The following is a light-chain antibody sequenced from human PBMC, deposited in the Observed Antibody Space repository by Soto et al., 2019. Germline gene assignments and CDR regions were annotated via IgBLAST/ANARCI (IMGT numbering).Light chain of an antibody. J-gene: IGKJ5*01. CDR1: QSISSY. V-gene: IGKV1-39*01. CDR2: AAS. CDR3: QQSYSTPRIT. Sequence: DIQMTQSPSSLSASVGDRVTITCRASQSISSYLNWYQQKLGKAPKLLIYAASSLQSGVPSRFSGSGSGTDFTLTISSLQPEDFATYYCQQSYSTPRITFGQGTRLENK.